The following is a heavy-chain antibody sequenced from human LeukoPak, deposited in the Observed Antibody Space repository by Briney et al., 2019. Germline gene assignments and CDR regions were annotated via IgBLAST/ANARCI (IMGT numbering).Heavy chain of an antibody. D-gene: IGHD5-18*01. J-gene: IGHJ5*02. CDR1: GGTFSGYA. Sequence: ASVKVSCKASGGTFSGYAINWLRQAPGQGLEWMGGIIPIPPTANYAQKFHGRVTITTDEFTTTAYMELSSLRSEDTAVYYCATGGVSDTILVTWFDPWGQGTLVTVSS. CDR3: ATGGVSDTILVTWFDP. V-gene: IGHV1-69*05. CDR2: IIPIPPTA.